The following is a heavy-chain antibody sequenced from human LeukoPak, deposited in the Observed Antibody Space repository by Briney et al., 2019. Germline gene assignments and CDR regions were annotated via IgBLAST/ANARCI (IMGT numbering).Heavy chain of an antibody. J-gene: IGHJ6*02. CDR1: GYTFTSYD. CDR2: MNPNSGNT. Sequence: ASVKVSCKASGYTFTSYDINWVRQATGQGLEWMGWMNPNSGNTGHAQKFQGRVTMTRNTSISTAYMELSSLRSEDTAVYYCARGLGGRSYDFWSGYQDYGMDVWGQGTTVTVSS. V-gene: IGHV1-8*01. CDR3: ARGLGGRSYDFWSGYQDYGMDV. D-gene: IGHD3-3*01.